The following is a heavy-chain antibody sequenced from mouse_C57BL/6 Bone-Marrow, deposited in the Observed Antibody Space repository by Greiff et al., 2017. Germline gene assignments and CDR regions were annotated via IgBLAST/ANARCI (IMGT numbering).Heavy chain of an antibody. V-gene: IGHV1-81*01. J-gene: IGHJ3*01. D-gene: IGHD2-4*01. CDR3: GGSPYYDYDVTWFAY. CDR2: IYPRSGNT. CDR1: GYTFTSYG. Sequence: ESGAELARPGASVKLSCKASGYTFTSYGISWVKQRTGQGLEWIGEIYPRSGNTYYNEKFKGKATLTADKYSSPAYMELRSLTSEDSAVYFCGGSPYYDYDVTWFAYWGQGTLVTVSA.